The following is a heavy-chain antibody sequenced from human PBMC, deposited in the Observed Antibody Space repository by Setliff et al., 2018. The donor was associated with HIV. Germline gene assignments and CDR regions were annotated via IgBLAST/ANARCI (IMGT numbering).Heavy chain of an antibody. CDR3: AKDPRAAGFDY. D-gene: IGHD6-19*01. V-gene: IGHV3-23*01. Sequence: GGSLRLSCAASGFTFSNYGIHWVRQAPGKGLEWVSAISGSGGSTYYADSVKGRFTISRDNSKNTLYLQMNSLRAEDTAVYYCAKDPRAAGFDYWGQGTLVTVSS. J-gene: IGHJ4*02. CDR1: GFTFSNYG. CDR2: ISGSGGST.